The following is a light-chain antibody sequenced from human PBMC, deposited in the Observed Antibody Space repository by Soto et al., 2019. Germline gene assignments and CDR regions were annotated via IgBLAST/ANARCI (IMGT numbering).Light chain of an antibody. CDR1: QSISGY. CDR3: QQSLSTLLT. Sequence: DIQMTQSPSSLSASVGDRVTITCRASQSISGYINWYHQKPGKAPKVLISGASTLHNGVPSRFSGRGSGTDFTLTISSLQPEDVATYYCQQSLSTLLTFGGGTKVDIK. J-gene: IGKJ4*01. V-gene: IGKV1-39*01. CDR2: GAS.